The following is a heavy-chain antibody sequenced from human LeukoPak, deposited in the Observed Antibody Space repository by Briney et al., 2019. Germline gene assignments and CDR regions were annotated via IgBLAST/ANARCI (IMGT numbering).Heavy chain of an antibody. D-gene: IGHD1-26*01. Sequence: SETLSLTCTVSGGSISSFYWSWIRQPAGKGLEWIGRIYSSGSTNCNPSLKSRVTMSVDTSKNQFSLKLSSVTAADTAVYYCARLGYSGSFLFDYWGQGTLVTVSS. J-gene: IGHJ4*02. CDR1: GGSISSFY. V-gene: IGHV4-4*07. CDR2: IYSSGST. CDR3: ARLGYSGSFLFDY.